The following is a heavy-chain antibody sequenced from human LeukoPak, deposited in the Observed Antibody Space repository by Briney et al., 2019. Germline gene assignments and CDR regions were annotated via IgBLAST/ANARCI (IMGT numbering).Heavy chain of an antibody. J-gene: IGHJ4*02. CDR3: ARDLHWVTGTRTVFDY. CDR1: GGSISSYY. CDR2: IYTSGST. Sequence: SETLSLTCTVSGGSISSYYWSWIRQPAGKGLEWIGRIYTSGSTNYNPSLKSRVTMSVDTSKNQFSLKLSSVTAADTAVYYCARDLHWVTGTRTVFDYWGQGTLVTVSS. D-gene: IGHD1-20*01. V-gene: IGHV4-4*07.